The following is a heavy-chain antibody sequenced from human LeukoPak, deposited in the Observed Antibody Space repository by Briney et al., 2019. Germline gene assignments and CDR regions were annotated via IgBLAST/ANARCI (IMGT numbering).Heavy chain of an antibody. J-gene: IGHJ4*02. CDR3: ARHTSLWFGELPSDFDY. CDR2: IDPSDSST. D-gene: IGHD3-10*01. V-gene: IGHV5-10-1*01. CDR1: GYSFTTHC. Sequence: GESLKISCKGSGYSFTTHCINWVRQMPGKGLEWMGRIDPSDSSTKYSPSFQGHVTIPTDKSINTAYLQWSSLKASDTAMYFCARHTSLWFGELPSDFDYWGQGTLVTVSS.